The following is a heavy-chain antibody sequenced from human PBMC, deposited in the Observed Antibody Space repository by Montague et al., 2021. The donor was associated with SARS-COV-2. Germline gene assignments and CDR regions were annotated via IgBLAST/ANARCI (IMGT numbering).Heavy chain of an antibody. CDR3: GRDSVSYGLDV. Sequence: TLSLTCRVSGAPIDTGNHYWTWIRPSAGQGLEWIGNIYNSGPTNYNPSLKSRVTLSLDRAKNHFSLLLSSVTAADTATYYCGRDSVSYGLDVWGQGTTVTVSS. CDR1: GAPIDTGNHY. J-gene: IGHJ6*02. CDR2: IYNSGPT. V-gene: IGHV4-61*09. D-gene: IGHD3-16*01.